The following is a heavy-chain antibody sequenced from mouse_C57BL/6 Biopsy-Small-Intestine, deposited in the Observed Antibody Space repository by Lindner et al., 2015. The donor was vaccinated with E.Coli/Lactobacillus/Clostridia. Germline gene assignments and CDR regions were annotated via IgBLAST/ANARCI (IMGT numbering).Heavy chain of an antibody. CDR1: GFTLSDYG. CDR3: ARPFYYAMDY. CDR2: ISSGSSTI. Sequence: VQLQESGGGLVKPGGSLKLSCAASGFTLSDYGMHWVRQAPEKGLEWIAYISSGSSTIYYADTVKGRFTISRDNAKNTLFLQVTSLRSEDTAMYYCARPFYYAMDYWGQGTSVTVSS. V-gene: IGHV5-17*01. J-gene: IGHJ4*01.